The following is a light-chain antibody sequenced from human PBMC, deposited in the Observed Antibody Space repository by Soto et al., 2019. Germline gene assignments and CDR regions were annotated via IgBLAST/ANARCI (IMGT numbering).Light chain of an antibody. J-gene: IGKJ2*01. CDR3: QQYNNWPPLYT. CDR1: QSVSSN. Sequence: EIVLTQSPGTLSLSPGERATLSCRASQSVSSNLAWYQQKPGQAPRLLIYGASTRATGIPARFRGSGSGTEFTLSISSLQSEDFAVYYCQQYNNWPPLYTFGQGTKLEIK. V-gene: IGKV3-15*01. CDR2: GAS.